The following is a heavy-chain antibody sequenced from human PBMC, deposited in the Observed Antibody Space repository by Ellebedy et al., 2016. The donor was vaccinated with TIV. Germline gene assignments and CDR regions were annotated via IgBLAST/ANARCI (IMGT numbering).Heavy chain of an antibody. CDR1: GGSISSGGYY. J-gene: IGHJ6*02. CDR2: IYYSGST. D-gene: IGHD3-10*01. CDR3: ARDPSYGHYYYGMDV. V-gene: IGHV4-31*03. Sequence: SETLSLXCTVSGGSISSGGYYWSWIRQHPGKGLEWIGYIYYSGSTYYNPSLKSRVTISVDTSKNQFSLKLSSVTAADTAVYYCARDPSYGHYYYGMDVWGQGTTVTVSS.